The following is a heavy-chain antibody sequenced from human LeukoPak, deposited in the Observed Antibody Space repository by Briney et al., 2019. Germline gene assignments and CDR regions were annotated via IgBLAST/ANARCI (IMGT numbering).Heavy chain of an antibody. D-gene: IGHD6-13*01. CDR3: ARRGSRWYWYFDY. CDR2: IFYTEST. CDR1: GGSISSNSYY. V-gene: IGHV4-39*01. J-gene: IGHJ4*02. Sequence: SETLSLTCTVSGGSISSNSYYWGWIRQPPGKGLEWIGSIFYTESTYYSPSLKSRVTISVDTSKNQLSLKLSSVTAADTAVYYCARRGSRWYWYFDYWGQGTLVTVSS.